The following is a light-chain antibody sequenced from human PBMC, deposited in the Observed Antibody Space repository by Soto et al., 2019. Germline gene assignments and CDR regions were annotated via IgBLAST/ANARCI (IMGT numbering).Light chain of an antibody. CDR1: RNINTW. V-gene: IGKV1-12*01. Sequence: DFQMTQSPSSVSASVGDRVTITCRASRNINTWLAWYQQKPGKAPKLLIYAASTLQSGVPSRFSGSGSGTDFTLTISNLQPEDFATYYCHQVNTLPLTFGGGTKVEIK. CDR3: HQVNTLPLT. J-gene: IGKJ4*01. CDR2: AAS.